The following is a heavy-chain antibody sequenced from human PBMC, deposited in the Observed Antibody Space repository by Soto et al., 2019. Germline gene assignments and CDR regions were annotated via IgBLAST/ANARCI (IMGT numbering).Heavy chain of an antibody. J-gene: IGHJ4*02. V-gene: IGHV3-30*18. CDR2: VSDAGTTT. CDR1: GLTFSSFG. CDR3: AKEDCSSRSCKPKYYFDS. Sequence: QVQLVESGGGVVQPGRSLRLSCAASGLTFSSFGMHWVRQAPGKGLEWVAVVSDAGTTTYYADSVKGRFTISRDNWKKTMYLQRDSLRPEDAGVYFCAKEDCSSRSCKPKYYFDSWGRGTMVTVSS. D-gene: IGHD2-2*01.